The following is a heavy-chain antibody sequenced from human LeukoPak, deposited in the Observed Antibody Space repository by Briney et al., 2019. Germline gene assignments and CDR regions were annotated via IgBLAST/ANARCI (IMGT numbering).Heavy chain of an antibody. CDR2: INPNSGGT. J-gene: IGHJ6*02. V-gene: IGHV1-2*02. CDR3: ARLLEYYYYGMDG. CDR1: GYTFTGYY. D-gene: IGHD2-15*01. Sequence: GASVKVSCKASGYTFTGYYMHWVRQAPGQGLEWMGWINPNSGGTNYAQKFQGRVTMTRDTSISPAYMELSRLRSDDTAVYYCARLLEYYYYGMDGWGQGTTVTVSS.